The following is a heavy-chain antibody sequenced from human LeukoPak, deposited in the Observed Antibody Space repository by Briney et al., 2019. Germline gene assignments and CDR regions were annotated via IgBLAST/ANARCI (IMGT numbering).Heavy chain of an antibody. J-gene: IGHJ4*02. D-gene: IGHD3-10*01. CDR1: GFTFDDYA. CDR3: ARWVPYYYGSGNNFDY. V-gene: IGHV3-9*01. Sequence: HPGGSLRLSCAASGFTFDDYAMHWVRQVPGKGLEWVSSITWNGGSRGYVDSVKGRFTISRDNAKNSLYLQMNSLRAEDTAVYYCARWVPYYYGSGNNFDYWGQGTLVTVSS. CDR2: ITWNGGSR.